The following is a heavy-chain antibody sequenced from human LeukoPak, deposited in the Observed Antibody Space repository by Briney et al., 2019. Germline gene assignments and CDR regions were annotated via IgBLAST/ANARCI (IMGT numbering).Heavy chain of an antibody. CDR2: VYSAGST. J-gene: IGHJ5*02. V-gene: IGHV3-66*02. Sequence: SGGSLRLSYAASGFTVSSNYMSWVRQAPGKGLEWVSVVYSAGSTYYGDSVKGRFTISRDNSKSTLYLQMNNLRAEDTAVYYCARLSGYSKWFDAWGQGTLVTVSP. CDR1: GFTVSSNY. D-gene: IGHD3-3*01. CDR3: ARLSGYSKWFDA.